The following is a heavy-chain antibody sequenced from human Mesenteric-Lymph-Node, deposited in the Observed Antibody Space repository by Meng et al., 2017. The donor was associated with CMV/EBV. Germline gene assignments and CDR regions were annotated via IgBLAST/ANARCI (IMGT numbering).Heavy chain of an antibody. CDR3: AREHSSSSWTDYYYYGMDV. D-gene: IGHD6-13*01. V-gene: IGHV4-39*02. J-gene: IGHJ6*02. Sequence: SETLSLTCTVSGGSIRSGDYYWSWIRQPPGKGLEWIGSIYYSGSTYYNPSLKSRVTISVDTSKNQFSLKLSSVTAADTAVYYCAREHSSSSWTDYYYYGMDVWGQGTTVTVSS. CDR2: IYYSGST. CDR1: GGSIRSGDYY.